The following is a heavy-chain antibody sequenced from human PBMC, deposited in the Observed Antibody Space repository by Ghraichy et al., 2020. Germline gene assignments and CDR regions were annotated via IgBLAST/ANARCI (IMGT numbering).Heavy chain of an antibody. Sequence: SQTLSLTCTVSGGSISSSSYYWGWIRPPPGKGLEWIGSIYYSGSTYYNPSLKSRVTISVDTSKNQFSLKLSSVTAADTAVYYCARLQQYYYDSSGPHDAFDIWGQGTMVTVSS. D-gene: IGHD3-22*01. CDR1: GGSISSSSYY. J-gene: IGHJ3*02. V-gene: IGHV4-39*01. CDR2: IYYSGST. CDR3: ARLQQYYYDSSGPHDAFDI.